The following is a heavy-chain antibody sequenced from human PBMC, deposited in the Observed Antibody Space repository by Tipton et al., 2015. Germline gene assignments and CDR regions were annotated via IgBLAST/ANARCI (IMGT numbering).Heavy chain of an antibody. D-gene: IGHD4-23*01. CDR3: VRDAVVTHYYYYGMDV. Sequence: TLSLTCTVSGGSISSGGNYWTWIRQHPGKGLEWIGYIYYSGSTNYNPSLKSRVTISVDTSKNQFSLKLSSVTAADTAVYYCVRDAVVTHYYYYGMDVWGQGTTVTVSS. J-gene: IGHJ6*02. CDR2: IYYSGST. CDR1: GGSISSGGNY. V-gene: IGHV4-61*08.